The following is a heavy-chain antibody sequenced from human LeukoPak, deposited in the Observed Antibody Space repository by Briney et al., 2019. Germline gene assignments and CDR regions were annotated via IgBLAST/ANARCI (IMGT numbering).Heavy chain of an antibody. Sequence: GGSLRLSCAASGFTFDDYAMHWVRHAPGKGLEWVSLISWDGGSTYYADSMKGRFTISRDNSKNSLYLQMNSLRAEDTALYYCTKVAAAHQLINWFDPWGQGTLVTVSS. D-gene: IGHD6-13*01. CDR3: TKVAAAHQLINWFDP. J-gene: IGHJ5*02. CDR2: ISWDGGST. CDR1: GFTFDDYA. V-gene: IGHV3-43D*03.